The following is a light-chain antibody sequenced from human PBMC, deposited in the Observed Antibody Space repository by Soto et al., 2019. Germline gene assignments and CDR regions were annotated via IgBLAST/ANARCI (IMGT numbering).Light chain of an antibody. CDR2: GAS. J-gene: IGKJ3*01. V-gene: IGKV3-20*01. Sequence: ELVLTQSPGTLSLSPGERATLSCRASQSVSSTSLAWYQQKLGQAPRLLIYGASSSATGVPDRFSGSGSGTDFTLTISRLEPEDFAVYYCQQYAGSPHTFGPGTTVHSK. CDR1: QSVSSTS. CDR3: QQYAGSPHT.